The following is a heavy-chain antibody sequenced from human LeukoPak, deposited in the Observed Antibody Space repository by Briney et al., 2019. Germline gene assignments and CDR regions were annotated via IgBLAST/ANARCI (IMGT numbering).Heavy chain of an antibody. V-gene: IGHV3-53*01. J-gene: IGHJ4*02. Sequence: PPGGSLRLSCAASGFTVSSNYMSWVRQAPGKGLEWVSVIYSGGSTYYADSVKGRFAISRDNSKNTLYLQMNSLRAEDTAVYYCAKSSQTGTNPVRDYWGQGTLVTVSS. CDR1: GFTVSSNY. CDR2: IYSGGST. D-gene: IGHD1-1*01. CDR3: AKSSQTGTNPVRDY.